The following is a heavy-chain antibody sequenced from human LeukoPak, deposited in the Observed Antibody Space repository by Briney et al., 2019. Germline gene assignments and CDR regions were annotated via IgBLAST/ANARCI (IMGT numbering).Heavy chain of an antibody. CDR2: ISWDGGST. D-gene: IGHD1-26*01. CDR1: GFTFDDYA. V-gene: IGHV3-43D*03. Sequence: GGSLRLSCAASGFTFDDYAMHWVRQAPGKGLEWVSLISWDGGSTYYADSVKGRFTISRDNSKNSLYLQMNSLRAEDTALYYCAKASELGDYYYYMDVWGKGTTVTVSS. J-gene: IGHJ6*03. CDR3: AKASELGDYYYYMDV.